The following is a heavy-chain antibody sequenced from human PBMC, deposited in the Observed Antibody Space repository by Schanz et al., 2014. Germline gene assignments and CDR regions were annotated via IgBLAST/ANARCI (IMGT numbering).Heavy chain of an antibody. CDR1: GFTFSSYA. CDR2: TSSDGSLK. Sequence: QVQLVESGGGVVQPGRSLRLSCAASGFTFSSYAVHWVRQAPDKGLVWVAVTSSDGSLKYYADSVKGRFTISRDNSRETVYLQMNSLRGEATAVYYCARGGRGGYPGRAFDIGGQGTMVPASS. D-gene: IGHD5-12*01. CDR3: ARGGRGGYPGRAFDI. V-gene: IGHV3-30*04. J-gene: IGHJ3*02.